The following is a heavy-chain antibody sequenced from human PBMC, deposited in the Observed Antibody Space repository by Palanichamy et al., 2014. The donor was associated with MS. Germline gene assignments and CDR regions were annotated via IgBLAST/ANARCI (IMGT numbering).Heavy chain of an antibody. CDR3: ARGATGD. D-gene: IGHD1-1*01. CDR2: IYYSGST. Sequence: VQLQESGPGLVKPSETLSLTCTVSGGSISSYYWSWIRQPPGKGLEWIGYIYYSGSTNYNPSLKSRVTISVDTSKNQFSLKLSSVTAADTAVYYCARGATGDWGQGTLVTVSS. CDR1: GGSISSYY. V-gene: IGHV4-59*01. J-gene: IGHJ4*02.